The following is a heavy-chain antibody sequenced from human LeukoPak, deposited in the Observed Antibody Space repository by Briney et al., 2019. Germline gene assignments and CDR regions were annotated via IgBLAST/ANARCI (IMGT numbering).Heavy chain of an antibody. Sequence: EASVKVSCKASGYTFTGYYMHWVRQAPGQGLEWMGWINPNSGGTNYAQKFQGRVTMTRDTSISTAYMELSRLRSDDTAVYYCARVRIAVAGLFDYWGQGTLVTVSS. CDR3: ARVRIAVAGLFDY. J-gene: IGHJ4*02. D-gene: IGHD6-19*01. CDR1: GYTFTGYY. V-gene: IGHV1-2*02. CDR2: INPNSGGT.